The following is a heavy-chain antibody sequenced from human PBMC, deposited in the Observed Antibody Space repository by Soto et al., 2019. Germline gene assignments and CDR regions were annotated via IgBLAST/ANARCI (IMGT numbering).Heavy chain of an antibody. J-gene: IGHJ4*02. CDR2: ISAYNGNT. CDR1: GYTFTSYG. Sequence: ASVKVSCKASGYTFTSYGISWVRQAPGQGLEWMGWISAYNGNTNYAQKLQGRVTMTTETSTSTAYMELRSLRSDDKAVYYCASSLSGYSSSWYYYCGQGTLVTVSS. V-gene: IGHV1-18*04. D-gene: IGHD6-13*01. CDR3: ASSLSGYSSSWYYY.